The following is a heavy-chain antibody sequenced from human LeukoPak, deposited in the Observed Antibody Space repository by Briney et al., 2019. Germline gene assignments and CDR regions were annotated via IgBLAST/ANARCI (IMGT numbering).Heavy chain of an antibody. CDR1: GGSFSGYY. D-gene: IGHD3-9*01. V-gene: IGHV4-34*01. J-gene: IGHJ4*02. CDR3: ARVSPYYDILTLPIDY. Sequence: SETLSLTCAVYGGSFSGYYWSWIRQPPGKGLEWIGEINHSGSTNYNPSLKSRVTISVDTSKNQFSLKLSSVTAADTAVHYCARVSPYYDILTLPIDYWGQGTLVTVSS. CDR2: INHSGST.